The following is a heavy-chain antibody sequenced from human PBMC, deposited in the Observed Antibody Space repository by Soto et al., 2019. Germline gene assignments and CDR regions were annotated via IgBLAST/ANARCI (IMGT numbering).Heavy chain of an antibody. Sequence: ASVKVSCKASGYSFTDYYIHWVRQAPGQGLEWMGWMNPNSDGANYAQKFRGRVTMTRDKSLRTAYMEVKRLTSDDTAVYFCARGGGSGWHGDWFDPWGQGTLVTVSS. CDR2: MNPNSDGA. D-gene: IGHD6-19*01. V-gene: IGHV1-2*02. J-gene: IGHJ5*02. CDR1: GYSFTDYY. CDR3: ARGGGSGWHGDWFDP.